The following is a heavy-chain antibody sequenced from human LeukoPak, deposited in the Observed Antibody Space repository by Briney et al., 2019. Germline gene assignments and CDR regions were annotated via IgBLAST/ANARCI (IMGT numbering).Heavy chain of an antibody. CDR1: GYTLTELS. J-gene: IGHJ4*02. Sequence: ASVKVSCKVSGYTLTELSMHWVRQALGKGLEWMGGFDPEDGETIYAQKFQGRVTMTEDTSTDTAYMELSSLRSEDTAVYYCATVIAAAGDSYFDYWGQGTLVTVSS. CDR2: FDPEDGET. D-gene: IGHD6-13*01. CDR3: ATVIAAAGDSYFDY. V-gene: IGHV1-24*01.